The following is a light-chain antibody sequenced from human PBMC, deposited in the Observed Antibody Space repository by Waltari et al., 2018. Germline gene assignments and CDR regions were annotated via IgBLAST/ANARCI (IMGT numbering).Light chain of an antibody. CDR1: QGISTH. CDR3: QQYYSHPRT. CDR2: AAS. V-gene: IGKV1-8*01. Sequence: AIRITQSPSSLSASTGDRVTITCRASQGISTHLAWHQQKPGKAPKLLIYAASTLQSGVPSRFSGSGSGTDFTLTISCLQSEDFATYYCQQYYSHPRTFGQGTKVEI. J-gene: IGKJ1*01.